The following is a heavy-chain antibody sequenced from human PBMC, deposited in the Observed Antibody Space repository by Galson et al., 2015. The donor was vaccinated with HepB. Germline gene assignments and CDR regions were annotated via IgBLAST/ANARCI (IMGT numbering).Heavy chain of an antibody. CDR1: RFTFSDYY. V-gene: IGHV3-11*06. J-gene: IGHJ4*02. Sequence: SLRPSCAASRFTFSDYYMSWIRQAPGKGLEWVSHISGRSSNTYYADSVKGRFTVSRDNVKNSLYLQMNSLRAEDTAIYYCVRDASVAGTDFDSWGQGTLVTVSS. D-gene: IGHD6-19*01. CDR2: ISGRSSNT. CDR3: VRDASVAGTDFDS.